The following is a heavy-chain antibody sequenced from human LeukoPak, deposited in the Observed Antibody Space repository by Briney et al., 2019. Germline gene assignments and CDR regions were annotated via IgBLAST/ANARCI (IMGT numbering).Heavy chain of an antibody. Sequence: GGSLRLSCAASGFTFSSYAMHWVRQAPGKGLEWVAVICYSGGNKYYADSVKGRFTISRDNSKNTLYLQMNSLRAEDTAVYHCATERVGYCSSPSCSTHYSFDYWGQGILVTVSS. CDR2: ICYSGGNK. V-gene: IGHV3-30*04. CDR1: GFTFSSYA. J-gene: IGHJ4*02. D-gene: IGHD2-2*02. CDR3: ATERVGYCSSPSCSTHYSFDY.